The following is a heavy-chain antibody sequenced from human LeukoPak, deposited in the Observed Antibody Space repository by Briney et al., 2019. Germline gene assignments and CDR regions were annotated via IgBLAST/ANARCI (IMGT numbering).Heavy chain of an antibody. CDR1: GYSFTSYR. CDR2: IHPGDSDT. V-gene: IGHV5-51*01. CDR3: ASEYCSGGNCYFDY. J-gene: IGHJ4*02. Sequence: GESLKISCKGSGYSFTSYRIGWVRQMPGKGLEWMGIIHPGDSDTRYSPSFQGQVTISADKSISTAYLQWSSLKASDTAIYYCASEYCSGGNCYFDYWGQGTLVTVSS. D-gene: IGHD2-15*01.